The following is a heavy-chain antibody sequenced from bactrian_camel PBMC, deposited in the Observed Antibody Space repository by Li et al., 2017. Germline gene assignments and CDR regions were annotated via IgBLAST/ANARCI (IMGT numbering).Heavy chain of an antibody. V-gene: IGHV3S40*01. J-gene: IGHJ4*01. CDR2: INSGFGVT. CDR1: GFTFSSYA. D-gene: IGHD5*01. CDR3: AKHWGSGSTLSYNY. Sequence: QLVESGGGLVQPGGSLRLSCAASGFTFSSYAMSWVRQAPGKGLEWVSAINSGFGVTYYADSVKGRFTISRDNAKNTVYLQLNSLKTEDMAMYYCAKHWGSGSTLSYNYWGQGTQVTVS.